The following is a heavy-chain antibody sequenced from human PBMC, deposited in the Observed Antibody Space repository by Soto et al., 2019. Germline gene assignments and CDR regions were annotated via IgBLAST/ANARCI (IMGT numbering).Heavy chain of an antibody. CDR2: MNPNSGNT. J-gene: IGHJ4*02. CDR3: ARQAAALGNDY. Sequence: QVQLVQSGAEVKKPGASVKVSCKASGYSFISYDINWVRQATGQGLEWMGWMNPNSGNTGYAQKFQGGLTLTXXTSISTAYMELSSLRSEDTAVYYCARQAAALGNDYWGQGTLVTVSS. D-gene: IGHD7-27*01. V-gene: IGHV1-8*01. CDR1: GYSFISYD.